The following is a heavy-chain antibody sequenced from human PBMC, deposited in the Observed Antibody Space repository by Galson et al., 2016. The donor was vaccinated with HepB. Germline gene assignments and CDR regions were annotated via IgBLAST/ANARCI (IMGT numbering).Heavy chain of an antibody. J-gene: IGHJ5*02. Sequence: SLRLSCAASGFTFSNYAMIWVRQPPGKGLEWVSIIHGSGDITLYADSVKGRFTISRDNSKNTLYMQMNSLRVEDTTVYYCAKAVHGGSPRPHSWGQGILVTVSS. CDR1: GFTFSNYA. D-gene: IGHD1-26*01. CDR3: AKAVHGGSPRPHS. V-gene: IGHV3-23*01. CDR2: IHGSGDIT.